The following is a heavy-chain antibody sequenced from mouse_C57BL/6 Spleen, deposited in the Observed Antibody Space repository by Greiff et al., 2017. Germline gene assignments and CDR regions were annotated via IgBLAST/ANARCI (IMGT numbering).Heavy chain of an antibody. J-gene: IGHJ2*01. CDR2: IYPGDGDT. V-gene: IGHV1-82*01. Sequence: QVQLQQSGPELVKPGASVKISCKASGYAFSSSWMNWVKQRPGKGLEWIGRIYPGDGDTNYNGKFKGKATLTADKSSSTAYMQLSSLTSEDSAVYYCARYLITTRVPFDYWGQGTTRTVSS. CDR3: ARYLITTRVPFDY. CDR1: GYAFSSSW. D-gene: IGHD1-1*01.